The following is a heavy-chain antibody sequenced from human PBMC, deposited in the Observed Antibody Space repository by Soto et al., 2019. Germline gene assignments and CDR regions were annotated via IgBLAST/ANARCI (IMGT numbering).Heavy chain of an antibody. CDR3: AREKREVVAATGAFDI. V-gene: IGHV1-3*01. Sequence: RFQGRVTITRDTSASTAYMELSNLRSEDTAVYYCAREKREVVAATGAFDIWGQGTMVTVSS. D-gene: IGHD2-15*01. J-gene: IGHJ3*02.